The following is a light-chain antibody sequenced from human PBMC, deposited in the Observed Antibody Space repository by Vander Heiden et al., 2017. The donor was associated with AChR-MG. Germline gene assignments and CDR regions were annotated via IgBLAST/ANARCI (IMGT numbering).Light chain of an antibody. V-gene: IGLV1-44*01. CDR1: TSNIGSYNT. CDR2: SNN. Sequence: QSVLTQPPSASGTPGQRVTISCSGSTSNIGSYNTVNWYQQLPRTAPKLLIYSNNQRPLGVPDRFSGSKSGTSASLAISGLQSEDEADYYCASWDDSLNGVVCGGGTKLTGL. CDR3: ASWDDSLNGVV. J-gene: IGLJ2*01.